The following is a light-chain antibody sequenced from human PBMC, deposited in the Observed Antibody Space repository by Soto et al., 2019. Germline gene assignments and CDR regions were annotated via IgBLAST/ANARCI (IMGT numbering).Light chain of an antibody. Sequence: DMQLTQSPSFLSASVGDRVTITCRASQGISSYLAWYQQKPGKAPKLLIYAASTLQSGVPSRFSGSGSGRECTLTTGSLQPEDFATYYCQQLNSYPLTFGPGTKVDIK. J-gene: IGKJ3*01. CDR1: QGISSY. V-gene: IGKV1-9*01. CDR2: AAS. CDR3: QQLNSYPLT.